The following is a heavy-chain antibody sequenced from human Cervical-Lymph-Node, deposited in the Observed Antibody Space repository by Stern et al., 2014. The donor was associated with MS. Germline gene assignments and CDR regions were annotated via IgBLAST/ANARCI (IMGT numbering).Heavy chain of an antibody. D-gene: IGHD4-23*01. V-gene: IGHV3-33*01. CDR2: IWYDGSNR. CDR1: GFTFSSSG. CDR3: AREGGNTAEYFQH. Sequence: VQLVESGGGVVQPGRSLRLSCVASGFTFSSSGMHWVRQAPGKGLEWLASIWYDGSNRYYADSVKGRFTISRDNSKNTLYLQMNSLRAEDTAVYYCAREGGNTAEYFQHWGQGTLVTVSS. J-gene: IGHJ1*01.